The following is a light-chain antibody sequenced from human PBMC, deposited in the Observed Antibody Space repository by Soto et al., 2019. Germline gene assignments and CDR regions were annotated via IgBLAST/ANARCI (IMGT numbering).Light chain of an antibody. CDR2: GGS. CDR3: QQRSNWPRT. CDR1: QSVSSSY. V-gene: IGKV3D-20*02. J-gene: IGKJ1*01. Sequence: IVLTQSPGTLSLSPGERATLSCRASQSVSSSYLAWYQQKPGQSPRLVIYGGSTRAIGIPARFSGSGSGTDFTLTISSLEPEDFAVYYCQQRSNWPRTFGQGTKV.